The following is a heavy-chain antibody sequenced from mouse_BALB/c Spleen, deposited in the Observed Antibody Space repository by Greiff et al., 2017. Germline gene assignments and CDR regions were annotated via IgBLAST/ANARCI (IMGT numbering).Heavy chain of an antibody. Sequence: QVQLQQPGAELVKPWASVKLSCKASGYTFTSYWMHWVKQRPGQGLEWIGEINPSNGRTNYNEKFKSKATLTVDKSSSTAYMQLSSLTSEDSAVYYCARGGYYGTYWGQGTTLTVSS. D-gene: IGHD1-1*01. CDR1: GYTFTSYW. CDR3: ARGGYYGTY. J-gene: IGHJ2*01. V-gene: IGHV1S81*02. CDR2: INPSNGRT.